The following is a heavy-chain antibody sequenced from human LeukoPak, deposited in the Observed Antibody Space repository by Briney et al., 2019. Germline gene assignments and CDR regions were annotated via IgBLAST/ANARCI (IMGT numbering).Heavy chain of an antibody. J-gene: IGHJ3*02. CDR3: ARQNSGSYSDDAFDI. CDR1: VGSISSSSYY. D-gene: IGHD1-26*01. Sequence: SETLSLTCTVSVGSISSSSYYWGWIRQPPGKGLEWIGSIYYSGSTYYNPSLKSRVTISVDTSKNQFSLKLSSVTAADTAVYYCARQNSGSYSDDAFDIWGQGTMVTVSS. CDR2: IYYSGST. V-gene: IGHV4-39*01.